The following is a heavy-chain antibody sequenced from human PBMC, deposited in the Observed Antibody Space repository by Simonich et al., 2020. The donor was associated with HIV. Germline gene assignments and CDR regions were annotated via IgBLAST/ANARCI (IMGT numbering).Heavy chain of an antibody. D-gene: IGHD3-3*01. J-gene: IGHJ4*02. CDR2: INHSAIT. V-gene: IGHV4-34*01. CDR1: GGSCSGYY. CDR3: ARRDRELILYFDY. Sequence: QVQLQQWGAGLLKPSETLSLTCAVYGGSCSGYYWSWIRQPPGKGREWIVEINHSAITNYKSSLHSRATISVDKSNNQFSLKLSSVTAADTAIYYCARRDRELILYFDYWGQGNLVTVSS.